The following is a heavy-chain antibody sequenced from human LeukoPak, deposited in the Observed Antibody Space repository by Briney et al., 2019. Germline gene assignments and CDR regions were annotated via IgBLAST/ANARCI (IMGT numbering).Heavy chain of an antibody. V-gene: IGHV3-9*01. J-gene: IGHJ4*02. CDR3: AKDNRRHYASGPNPDSLH. Sequence: HPGGSLRLSCAGSGFIFNKYAMHWVRQPPGKGLEWVSGISWNSGSIDYADSVKGRFTISRDNAKNSLYLQMNSLRVEDTAFYYCAKDNRRHYASGPNPDSLHWGQGALVTVSS. D-gene: IGHD2-2*01. CDR2: ISWNSGSI. CDR1: GFIFNKYA.